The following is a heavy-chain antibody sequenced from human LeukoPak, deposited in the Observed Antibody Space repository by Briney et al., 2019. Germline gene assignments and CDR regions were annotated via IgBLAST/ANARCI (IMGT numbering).Heavy chain of an antibody. CDR2: IYHSGST. CDR1: GGSISSGGYY. Sequence: SETLSLTCTVSGGSISSGGYYWSWIRQPPGKGLEWIGYIYHSGSTYYNPSLKSRVTISVDTSKNQFSLKLSSVTAADTAVYYCATASYDFLFDYWGQGTLVTVSS. V-gene: IGHV4-30-2*01. J-gene: IGHJ4*02. CDR3: ATASYDFLFDY. D-gene: IGHD3-3*01.